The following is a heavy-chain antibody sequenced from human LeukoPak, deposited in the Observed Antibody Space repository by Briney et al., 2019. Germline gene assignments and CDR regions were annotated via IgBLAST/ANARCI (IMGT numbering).Heavy chain of an antibody. V-gene: IGHV3-21*01. CDR3: ARESIAAALDY. CDR1: GFTFSSYS. J-gene: IGHJ4*02. CDR2: IISSSSYI. Sequence: GGSLRLSCAASGFTFSSYSMNWVRQAPGKGLEWVSSIISSSSYIYYADSVKGRFTISRDNAKNSLYLQMNSLRAEDTAVYYCARESIAAALDYWGQGTLVTVPS. D-gene: IGHD6-13*01.